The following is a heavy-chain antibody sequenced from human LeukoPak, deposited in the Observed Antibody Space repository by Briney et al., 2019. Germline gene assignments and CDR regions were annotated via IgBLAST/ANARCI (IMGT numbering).Heavy chain of an antibody. Sequence: PGGSLRLSCAASGFTFSSYSMNWVRQAPGKGLEWVSSISTSRNYIYYADSVKGRFTISRDNAKNSLYLQMNSLRAEDTAVYYCAREGNWNYYYYMDVWGKGTTVTVSS. CDR2: ISTSRNYI. D-gene: IGHD1-20*01. CDR1: GFTFSSYS. CDR3: AREGNWNYYYYMDV. V-gene: IGHV3-21*01. J-gene: IGHJ6*03.